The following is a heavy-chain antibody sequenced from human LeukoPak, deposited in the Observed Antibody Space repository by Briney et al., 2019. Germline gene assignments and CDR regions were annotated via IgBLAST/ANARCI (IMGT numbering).Heavy chain of an antibody. Sequence: PGGSLRLSCAASGFTFSSYAMSWVRQAPGKELEWVSAISGSGGSTYYADSVKGRFTISRDNSKNTLYLQMSSLRAEDTAVYYCAKSPVPNYYYYGMDVWGQGTTVTVSS. CDR3: AKSPVPNYYYYGMDV. V-gene: IGHV3-23*01. CDR1: GFTFSSYA. J-gene: IGHJ6*02. CDR2: ISGSGGST. D-gene: IGHD3-10*01.